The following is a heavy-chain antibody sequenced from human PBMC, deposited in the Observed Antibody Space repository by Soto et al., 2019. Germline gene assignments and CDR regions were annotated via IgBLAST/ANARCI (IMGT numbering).Heavy chain of an antibody. CDR2: ISSSSSYI. V-gene: IGHV3-21*01. CDR3: ARYDSSGYYWPYYYYGRDV. J-gene: IGHJ6*02. CDR1: GFTFSTYS. D-gene: IGHD3-22*01. Sequence: PGGSLRLSCAASGFTFSTYSMNWVRQAPGKGLEWVSSISSSSSYIYYADSVKGRFTISRDNAKNSLYLQMNSLRAEDTAVYYCARYDSSGYYWPYYYYGRDVWGQGTRVTVSS.